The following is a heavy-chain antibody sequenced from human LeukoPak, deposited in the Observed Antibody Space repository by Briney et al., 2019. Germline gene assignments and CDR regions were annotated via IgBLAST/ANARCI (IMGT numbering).Heavy chain of an antibody. CDR2: IYSGGST. V-gene: IGHV3-53*01. CDR1: GFTVSSNY. D-gene: IGHD3-22*01. Sequence: GGSLRLSCAAAGFTVSSNYMSWVRQAPGKGLEWVSVIYSGGSTYYADSVKGRFTISRDNSKNTLYLQMNSLRAEDTAVYYCARLDMDYYDSSGYGFDYWGQGTLVTVSS. J-gene: IGHJ4*02. CDR3: ARLDMDYYDSSGYGFDY.